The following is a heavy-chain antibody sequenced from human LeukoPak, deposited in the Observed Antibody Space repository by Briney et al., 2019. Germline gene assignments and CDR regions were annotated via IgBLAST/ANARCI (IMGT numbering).Heavy chain of an antibody. CDR3: ARVSSVAYYDFWSGYYSGPHPYYYYGMDV. D-gene: IGHD3-3*01. V-gene: IGHV1-8*02. CDR2: XXPXSGNT. CDR1: GGTFSSYA. J-gene: IGHJ6*02. Sequence: ASVKVSCKASGGTFSSYAINWVRQATGQGLEWMGXXXPXSGNTGXXQKXXXRVTMTRNTSISTAYMELSSLRSEDTAVYYCARVSSVAYYDFWSGYYSGPHPYYYYGMDVWGQGTTVTVSS.